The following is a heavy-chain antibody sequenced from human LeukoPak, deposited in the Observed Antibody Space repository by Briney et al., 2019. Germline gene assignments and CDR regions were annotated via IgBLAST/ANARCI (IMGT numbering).Heavy chain of an antibody. V-gene: IGHV3-23*01. J-gene: IGHJ4*02. D-gene: IGHD1-26*01. CDR2: ISGSGGNT. Sequence: GGSLRLSCAASGFTFSSYAMSWVRQAPGKGLEWVSAISGSGGNTYYADSVKGRFTISRDNSKNTLYLQMNSLRAEDTAVYYCAKSSYSGSYIMAYWGQGTLVTVSS. CDR3: AKSSYSGSYIMAY. CDR1: GFTFSSYA.